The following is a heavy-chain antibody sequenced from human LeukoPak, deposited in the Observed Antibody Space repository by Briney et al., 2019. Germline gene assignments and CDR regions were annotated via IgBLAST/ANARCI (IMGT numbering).Heavy chain of an antibody. D-gene: IGHD3-16*02. Sequence: GGSLRLSCAASGFTFSSYAMHWVRQAPGKGLEWVAVISYDGSNKYYADSVKGRFTISRDNSKNTLYLQMNSLRAEDTAVYYCARDSFPRYYYYGMDVWGQGTTVIVSS. J-gene: IGHJ6*02. CDR3: ARDSFPRYYYYGMDV. CDR2: ISYDGSNK. CDR1: GFTFSSYA. V-gene: IGHV3-30*04.